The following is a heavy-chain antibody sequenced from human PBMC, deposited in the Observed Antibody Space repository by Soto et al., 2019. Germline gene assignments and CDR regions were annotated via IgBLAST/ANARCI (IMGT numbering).Heavy chain of an antibody. D-gene: IGHD3-10*01. CDR2: IYYSGST. V-gene: IGHV4-30-4*01. CDR1: GGSISSGDYY. CDR3: ARYMVRGVITYFDY. J-gene: IGHJ4*02. Sequence: PSETLSLTCTVSGGSISSGDYYWSWIRQPPGKGLEWIGYIYYSGSTYYNPSLKSRVTISVDTSKNQFSLKLSSVTAADTAVYYCARYMVRGVITYFDYWGQGTLVTVSS.